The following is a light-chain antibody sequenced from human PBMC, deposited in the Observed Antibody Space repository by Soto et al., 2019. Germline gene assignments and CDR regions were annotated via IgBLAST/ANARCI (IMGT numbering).Light chain of an antibody. CDR1: SSDVGSYNL. Sequence: SVLTQPASVSGSPGQSITISCTGTSSDVGSYNLVSWYQQHPGKAPKLMIYEVSKRPSGVSNRFSGSKSGNTASLTISGLQAEDESEYYCCSYAGSSTFFGTWTKVT. V-gene: IGLV2-23*02. CDR3: CSYAGSSTF. CDR2: EVS. J-gene: IGLJ1*01.